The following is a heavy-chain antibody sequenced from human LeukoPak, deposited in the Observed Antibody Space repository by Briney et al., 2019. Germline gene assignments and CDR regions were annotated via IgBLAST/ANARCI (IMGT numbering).Heavy chain of an antibody. CDR1: GFTFSSYA. D-gene: IGHD3-22*01. CDR2: ISYDGSNK. Sequence: GRSLRLSCAASGFTFSSYAMHWVRQAPGKGLEWVAVISYDGSNKYYADSVKGRFTISRDNSKNTLYLQVNSLRAEDTAVYYCARTHQRITMIVPFQHWGQGTLVTVSS. CDR3: ARTHQRITMIVPFQH. V-gene: IGHV3-30-3*01. J-gene: IGHJ1*01.